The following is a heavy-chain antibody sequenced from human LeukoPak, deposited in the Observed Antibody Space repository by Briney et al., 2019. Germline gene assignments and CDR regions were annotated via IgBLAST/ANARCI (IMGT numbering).Heavy chain of an antibody. CDR2: IFYSGIT. D-gene: IGHD3-22*01. V-gene: IGHV4-59*08. CDR1: GGSISSYY. CDR3: ARATMIVVVITTDPGAFDI. J-gene: IGHJ3*02. Sequence: PSETLSLTCTVSGGSISSYYWSWIRQPPGKGLEWIGYIFYSGITNYNPSLSLKSRVTISVDTSKNQFSLKLSSVTAADTAVYYCARATMIVVVITTDPGAFDIWGQGTMVTVSS.